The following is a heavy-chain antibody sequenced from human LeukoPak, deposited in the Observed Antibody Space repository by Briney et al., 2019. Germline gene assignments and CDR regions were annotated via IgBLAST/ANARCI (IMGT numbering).Heavy chain of an antibody. CDR3: ARGRAGYYYGSGSYYNSVVGNYYYYMDV. Sequence: SETLSLTCAVYGGSFSGYYWSWIRQPPGKGLEWIGEINHSGSTNFYPSLKSLVTISVDSSNNQFSLQLSSVTAADTAVYYCARGRAGYYYGSGSYYNSVVGNYYYYMDVWGKGTTVTISS. D-gene: IGHD3-10*01. J-gene: IGHJ6*03. V-gene: IGHV4-34*01. CDR2: INHSGST. CDR1: GGSFSGYY.